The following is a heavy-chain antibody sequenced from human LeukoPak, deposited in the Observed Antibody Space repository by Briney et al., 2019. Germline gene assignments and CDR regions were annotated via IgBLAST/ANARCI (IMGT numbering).Heavy chain of an antibody. Sequence: SETLSLTCSVSGGSISSSSYYWGWIRQPPGKGLEWIGSIYYTGSTYYNPSLKSRLTISVDTSKTQFSLKLTSVTAADTAVYYCARFSIRAAAGTSDYWGQGTLVTVSS. CDR1: GGSISSSSYY. V-gene: IGHV4-39*07. CDR2: IYYTGST. CDR3: ARFSIRAAAGTSDY. J-gene: IGHJ4*02. D-gene: IGHD6-13*01.